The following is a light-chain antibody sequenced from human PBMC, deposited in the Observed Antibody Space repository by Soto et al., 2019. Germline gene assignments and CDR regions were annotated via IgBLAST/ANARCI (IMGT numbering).Light chain of an antibody. CDR2: EVS. Sequence: QSVLTQPASVSGSPGQSITISCTGTSSDVGGYDYVSWYQQHPGKGPKLMIYEVSNRPSGVSNRFSGSKSGNTASLTISGLQAEDEADYYCSSYTSTRRGVLFGGGTKLTVL. CDR1: SSDVGGYDY. V-gene: IGLV2-14*01. J-gene: IGLJ2*01. CDR3: SSYTSTRRGVL.